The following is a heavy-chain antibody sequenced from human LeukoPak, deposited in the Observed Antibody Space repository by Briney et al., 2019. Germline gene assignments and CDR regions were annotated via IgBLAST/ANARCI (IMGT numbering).Heavy chain of an antibody. CDR3: ARRQGCSSTSCPPDY. Sequence: HGESLKISCRGSGYSFTTYWIGWVRQMPGKGLEWIGIIYPGDSDTTYTPSFQGQVTMSADKSINTAYLQWSSLKASDTAMYYCARRQGCSSTSCPPDYWGQGTLVTVSP. CDR1: GYSFTTYW. V-gene: IGHV5-51*01. CDR2: IYPGDSDT. J-gene: IGHJ4*02. D-gene: IGHD2-2*01.